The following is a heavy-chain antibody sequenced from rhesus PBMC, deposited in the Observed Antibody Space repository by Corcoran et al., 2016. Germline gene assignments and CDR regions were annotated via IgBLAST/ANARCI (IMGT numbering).Heavy chain of an antibody. CDR1: GGSISSNY. V-gene: IGHV4-173*01. CDR2: ISGSGGRT. J-gene: IGHJ6*01. D-gene: IGHD6-19*01. Sequence: QLQLQESGPGLVKPSETLSLTCAVSGGSISSNYWSWIRQPPGKGLEWIGRISGSGGRTGYNRSLKSRVTISTDTSKNQFSVKLRSVAAADTAVYYCARAGEAADLTIYGLDSWGQGVVVTVDS. CDR3: ARAGEAADLTIYGLDS.